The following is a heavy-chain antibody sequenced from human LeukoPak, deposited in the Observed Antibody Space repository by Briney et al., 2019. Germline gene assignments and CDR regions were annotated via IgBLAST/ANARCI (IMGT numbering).Heavy chain of an antibody. CDR1: GGSISTTSYY. D-gene: IGHD5-24*01. CDR3: ARTVMGDGYNLDY. J-gene: IGHJ4*02. V-gene: IGHV4-39*07. CDR2: INYSGST. Sequence: PSETLSLTCTVSGGSISTTSYYWGWIRQPPGKGLEWIGSINYSGSTFYNPSLKSRVTISVDKSKNQFSLKLSSVTAADTAVYYCARTVMGDGYNLDYWGQGTLVTVSS.